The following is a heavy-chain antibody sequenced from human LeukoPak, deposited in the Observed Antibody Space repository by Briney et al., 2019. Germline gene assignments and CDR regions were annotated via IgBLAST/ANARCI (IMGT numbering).Heavy chain of an antibody. J-gene: IGHJ3*02. CDR2: IYYSGST. V-gene: IGHV4-59*08. Sequence: SETLSLTCTVSGGSISSYYWSWIRQPPGKGLEWIGYIYYSGSTNYNPSLKSRVTISVDTSKNQFSPKLSSVTAADTAVYYCASSLGVMRAFDIWGQGTMVTVSS. CDR3: ASSLGVMRAFDI. CDR1: GGSISSYY.